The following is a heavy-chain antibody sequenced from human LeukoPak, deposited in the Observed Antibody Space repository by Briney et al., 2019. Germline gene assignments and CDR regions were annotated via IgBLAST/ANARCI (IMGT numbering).Heavy chain of an antibody. D-gene: IGHD4-11*01. CDR2: ISYDGSNK. Sequence: GGSLRLSCAASGFTFSSYGMHWVRQAPGKGLEWVAVISYDGSNKYYADSVKGRFTISRDNSKNTQYLQMNSLRAEDTAVYYCAKDVDYHTPRRSQYYYYGMDVWGQGTTVTVSS. V-gene: IGHV3-30*18. CDR3: AKDVDYHTPRRSQYYYYGMDV. J-gene: IGHJ6*02. CDR1: GFTFSSYG.